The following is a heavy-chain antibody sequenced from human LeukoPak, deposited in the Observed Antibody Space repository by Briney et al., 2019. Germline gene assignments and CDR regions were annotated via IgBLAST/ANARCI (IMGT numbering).Heavy chain of an antibody. CDR1: DDSITIYY. Sequence: NPSETLPLTCTVSDDSITIYYWSWIRQPPGKGLEWIGYIYYSGSTNYNPSLKSRVTISVDTSKNQFSLKLSSVTAADTAVYYCARVDTGRGPGIGSNAFDIWGQGTMVTVSS. J-gene: IGHJ3*02. CDR3: ARVDTGRGPGIGSNAFDI. V-gene: IGHV4-59*01. D-gene: IGHD3-10*01. CDR2: IYYSGST.